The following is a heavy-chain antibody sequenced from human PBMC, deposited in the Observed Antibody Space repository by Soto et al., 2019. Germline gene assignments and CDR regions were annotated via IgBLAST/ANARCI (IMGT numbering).Heavy chain of an antibody. CDR1: GFTFSSYG. D-gene: IGHD2-21*02. V-gene: IGHV3-30*18. CDR2: ISYDGSNK. J-gene: IGHJ5*02. Sequence: QVQLVESGGGVVQPGRSLRLSCAASGFTFSSYGMHWVRQAPGKGLEWVAVISYDGSNKYYADSVKGRFTISRDNSKNTLYLQMNSLRAEDTAVYYCAKVGVVTAILNWFDPWGQGTLVTVSS. CDR3: AKVGVVTAILNWFDP.